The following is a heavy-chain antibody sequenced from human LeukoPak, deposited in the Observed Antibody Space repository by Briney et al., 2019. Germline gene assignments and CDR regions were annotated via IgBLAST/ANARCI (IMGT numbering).Heavy chain of an antibody. CDR1: GGTFSSYA. Sequence: SVKVSCKASGGTFSSYAISWVRQAPGQGLEWMGGIIPIFGTANYAQKFQGRVTITRDTSASTAYMELSSLRSEDTALYYCARVLQYCSGGFCYFDYWGQGTLVTVSS. J-gene: IGHJ4*02. D-gene: IGHD2-15*01. CDR2: IIPIFGTA. CDR3: ARVLQYCSGGFCYFDY. V-gene: IGHV1-69*05.